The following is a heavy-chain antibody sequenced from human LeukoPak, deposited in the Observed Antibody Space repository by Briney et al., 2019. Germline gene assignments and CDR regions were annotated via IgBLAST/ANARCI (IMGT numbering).Heavy chain of an antibody. CDR1: GDTFTSYD. J-gene: IGHJ6*02. D-gene: IGHD3-22*01. CDR3: ASDYYDSSVQYAMSV. CDR2: MNPNSGNT. V-gene: IGHV1-8*01. Sequence: GSVKVSCKASGDTFTSYDINWVRQATGEGLEWMGWMNPNSGNTGNEQKFQGRVTMTRHTPISTAYMELSSLRSDDTATYYCASDYYDSSVQYAMSVPGPGTTVTVSS.